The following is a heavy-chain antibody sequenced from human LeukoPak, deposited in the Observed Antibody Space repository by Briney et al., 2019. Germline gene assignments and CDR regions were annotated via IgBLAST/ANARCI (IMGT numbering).Heavy chain of an antibody. D-gene: IGHD2/OR15-2a*01. CDR2: INHSGST. CDR3: AGHHPRNTVDF. V-gene: IGHV4-34*01. CDR1: GGSISGYY. Sequence: SETLSLTCTVSGGSISGYYWSWIRQPPGKGLEWIGEINHSGSTNYNPSLKSRVTISVDTSKNQFSLKLSSVTAADTAVYYCAGHHPRNTVDFWGQGTLVTVSS. J-gene: IGHJ4*02.